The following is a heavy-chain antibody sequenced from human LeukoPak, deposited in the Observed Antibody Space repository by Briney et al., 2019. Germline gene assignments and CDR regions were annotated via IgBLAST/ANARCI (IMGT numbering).Heavy chain of an antibody. CDR1: GFTFSTYG. Sequence: GGSLRLSCAASGFTFSTYGMHWVRQAPGKGLEWVSSISSSSVYIYYADSVKGRFTISRDNAKNSLYLQMNSLRAEDTAVYYCARAFGQGTKYYFDYWGQGTLVTVSS. CDR2: ISSSSVYI. J-gene: IGHJ4*02. V-gene: IGHV3-21*01. D-gene: IGHD3-16*01. CDR3: ARAFGQGTKYYFDY.